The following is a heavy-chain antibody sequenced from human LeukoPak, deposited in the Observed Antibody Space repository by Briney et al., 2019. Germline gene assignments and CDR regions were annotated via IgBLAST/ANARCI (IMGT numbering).Heavy chain of an antibody. CDR1: GYTFTGYH. CDR3: ARGHVIVVVPAAIIGEYNWFDP. Sequence: REASVKVSCKASGYTFTGYHMHWVRQAPGQGLEWMGWIDPNSGGTNYAQKFQGRVTMTRDTSISTAYMELSRLRSDDTAVYYCARGHVIVVVPAAIIGEYNWFDPWGQGTLVTVSS. CDR2: IDPNSGGT. D-gene: IGHD2-2*01. J-gene: IGHJ5*02. V-gene: IGHV1-2*02.